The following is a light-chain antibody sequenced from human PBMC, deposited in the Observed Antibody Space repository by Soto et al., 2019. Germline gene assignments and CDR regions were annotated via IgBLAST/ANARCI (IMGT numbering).Light chain of an antibody. CDR1: QSVSSN. CDR2: GAS. V-gene: IGKV3-15*01. CDR3: QQRSKWVT. Sequence: EIVMTQSPATLSVSPWERATLSCRASQSVSSNLAWYQQKPGQAPRLLIYGASTRATGIPARFSGSGSGTEFTLTISSLQSEDFGIYYCQQRSKWVTFGRGTKVDIK. J-gene: IGKJ4*01.